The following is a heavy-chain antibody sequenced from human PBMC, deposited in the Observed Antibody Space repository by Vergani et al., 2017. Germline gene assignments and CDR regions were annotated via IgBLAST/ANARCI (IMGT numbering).Heavy chain of an antibody. CDR2: IYYSGST. D-gene: IGHD4-17*01. Sequence: QVQLQESGPGLVKPSQTLSLTCTVSGGSISSGGYYWSWIRQHPGKGLEWIGYIYYSGSTNYNPSLKSLVTISVDTSKNQFSLKLSSVTAADTAVYYCARMTTVTRYYFDYWGQGTLVTVSS. V-gene: IGHV4-31*01. CDR3: ARMTTVTRYYFDY. CDR1: GGSISSGGYY. J-gene: IGHJ4*02.